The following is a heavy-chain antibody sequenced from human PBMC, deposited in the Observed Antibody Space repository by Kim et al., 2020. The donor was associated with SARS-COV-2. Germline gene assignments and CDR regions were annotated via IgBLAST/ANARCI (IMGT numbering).Heavy chain of an antibody. CDR3: AKTPCSSTSCDAFDI. V-gene: IGHV3-23*03. D-gene: IGHD2-2*01. J-gene: IGHJ3*02. Sequence: DSVQGRFTISRGNSKNTLYRQMNSLRAEDTAVYYCAKTPCSSTSCDAFDIWGQGTMVTVSS.